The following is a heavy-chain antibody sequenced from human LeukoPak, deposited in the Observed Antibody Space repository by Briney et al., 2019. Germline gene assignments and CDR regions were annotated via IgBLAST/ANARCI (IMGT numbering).Heavy chain of an antibody. D-gene: IGHD3-3*01. J-gene: IGHJ4*02. V-gene: IGHV4-34*01. CDR3: ARAKSGYPEY. CDR1: GGSFSDYY. CDR2: INHTGST. Sequence: SETLSLTCAVYGGSFSDYYWNWIRQPPGKGLEWIGEINHTGSTNYNPSLKSRVTMSVDTSKNQFSLNLTSVTAADTAIYYCARAKSGYPEYWGQGTLVTVSS.